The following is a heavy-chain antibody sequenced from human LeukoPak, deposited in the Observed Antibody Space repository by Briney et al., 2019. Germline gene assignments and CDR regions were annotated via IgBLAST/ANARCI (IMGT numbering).Heavy chain of an antibody. CDR2: ISSSSSYI. Sequence: GGSLRLSCAASGFTFSSYSMNWVRQAPGKGLEWVSSISSSSSYIYYADSVKGRFTISRDNAKNSLYLQMNSLRAEDTAVYYCAKDPVAGTYYYYYYMDVWGKGTTVTVSS. J-gene: IGHJ6*03. V-gene: IGHV3-21*01. CDR1: GFTFSSYS. D-gene: IGHD6-19*01. CDR3: AKDPVAGTYYYYYYMDV.